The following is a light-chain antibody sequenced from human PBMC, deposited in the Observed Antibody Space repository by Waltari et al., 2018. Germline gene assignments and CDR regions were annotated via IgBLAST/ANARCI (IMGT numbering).Light chain of an antibody. V-gene: IGLV2-23*03. CDR2: EGT. J-gene: IGLJ2*01. CDR1: SSDVGRYNL. Sequence: QSALTQPASVSGSPGQSLTISCTGTSSDVGRYNLVSWYQQHPGKAPKLMIYEGTKRPSGVSNRFSASKSGNTASLTISGLQAEDEADYYCSSYAGTTTFVIFGGGTKLTVL. CDR3: SSYAGTTTFVI.